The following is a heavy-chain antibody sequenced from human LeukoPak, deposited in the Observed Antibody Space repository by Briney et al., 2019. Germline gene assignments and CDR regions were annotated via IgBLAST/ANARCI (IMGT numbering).Heavy chain of an antibody. CDR3: ARVGATVVQALDI. CDR1: GFTFSSYW. Sequence: GGSLRLSCAASGFTFSSYWMSWVRQAPGKGLEWVANIRQDGSDKYYVDSVKGRFTISRDNAKNSLYLQMNSLRAEDTAVYYCARVGATVVQALDIWGQGTMVTVSS. V-gene: IGHV3-7*01. J-gene: IGHJ3*02. CDR2: IRQDGSDK. D-gene: IGHD1-26*01.